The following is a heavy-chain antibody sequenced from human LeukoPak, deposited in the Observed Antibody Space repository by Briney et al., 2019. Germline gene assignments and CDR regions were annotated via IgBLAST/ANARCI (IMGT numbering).Heavy chain of an antibody. D-gene: IGHD1-26*01. Sequence: GGSLRLSCAASRFTFSDYYMSWIRQAPGKGLEWVSYISSSGSTIYYADSVKGRFTISRDNAKNSLYLQMNSLRAEDTAVYYCASPRYSGSYYGFDYWGQGTLVTVSS. J-gene: IGHJ4*02. V-gene: IGHV3-11*01. CDR1: RFTFSDYY. CDR3: ASPRYSGSYYGFDY. CDR2: ISSSGSTI.